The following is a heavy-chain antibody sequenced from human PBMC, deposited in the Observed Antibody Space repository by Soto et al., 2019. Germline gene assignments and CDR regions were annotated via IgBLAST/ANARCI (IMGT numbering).Heavy chain of an antibody. V-gene: IGHV4-59*02. J-gene: IGHJ4*02. CDR1: GGSVSNSH. CDR3: ARGRSHEWELLVQYFDY. CDR2: VYYSGST. Sequence: SETLSLTCTVSGGSVSNSHWGWIRQPPGKGLEWVAYVYYSGSTNYNPSLGSRVTISVDKSKNQFSLKMTSVTGADTAVYYCARGRSHEWELLVQYFDYWGQGTPVTVSS. D-gene: IGHD1-26*01.